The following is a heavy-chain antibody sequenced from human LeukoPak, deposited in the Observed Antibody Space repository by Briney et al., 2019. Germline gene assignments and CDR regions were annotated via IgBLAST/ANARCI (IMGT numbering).Heavy chain of an antibody. J-gene: IGHJ4*02. D-gene: IGHD1-26*01. V-gene: IGHV1-46*01. CDR3: ARGFYSGSYSRRGPFDY. Sequence: GASVKVSCKASGYTFTSYYMHWVRQAPGQGLEWMGIINPSGGSTSYAQKFQGRVTMTRDTSTSTVYMELSSLRSEDTAVYYCARGFYSGSYSRRGPFDYWGQGTLVTVSS. CDR1: GYTFTSYY. CDR2: INPSGGST.